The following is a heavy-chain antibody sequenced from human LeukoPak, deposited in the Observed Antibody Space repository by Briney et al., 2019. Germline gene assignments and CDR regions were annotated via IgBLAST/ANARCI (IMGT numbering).Heavy chain of an antibody. J-gene: IGHJ5*02. Sequence: ASVKVSCKASGYTFTSYGISWVRQAPGQGLEWMGWINPNSGGTNYAQKFQGRVTMTRDTSISTAYMELSRLRSDDTAVYYCARVGANSSSWYNWFDPWGQGTLVTVSS. V-gene: IGHV1-2*02. D-gene: IGHD6-13*01. CDR1: GYTFTSYG. CDR3: ARVGANSSSWYNWFDP. CDR2: INPNSGGT.